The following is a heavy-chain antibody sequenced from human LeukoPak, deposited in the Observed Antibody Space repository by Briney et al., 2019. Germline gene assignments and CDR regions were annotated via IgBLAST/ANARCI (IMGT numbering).Heavy chain of an antibody. V-gene: IGHV4-4*07. CDR3: ARDYPNYYGSGSYYRGVNWSDP. J-gene: IGHJ5*02. Sequence: SETLSLTCTVSGGSISSYYWSWIRQPAGKGLEWIGRIYTSGSTNYNPSLKSRVTMSVDTSKNQFSLKLSSVTAADTAVYYCARDYPNYYGSGSYYRGVNWSDPWGQGTLVTVSS. CDR1: GGSISSYY. D-gene: IGHD3-10*01. CDR2: IYTSGST.